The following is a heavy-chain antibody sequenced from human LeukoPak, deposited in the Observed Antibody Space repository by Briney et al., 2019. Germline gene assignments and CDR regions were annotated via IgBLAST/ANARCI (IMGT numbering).Heavy chain of an antibody. Sequence: SETLSLTCTVSGGSISSYYWSWIRQPAGKGLEWIGRIYTSGSTNYNPSLKSRVTMSVDTSKNQFSLKLSSVTAADTAVYYCARAVGSGSFQTYYYYMDVWGKGTTVTIS. J-gene: IGHJ6*03. CDR3: ARAVGSGSFQTYYYYMDV. CDR2: IYTSGST. CDR1: GGSISSYY. V-gene: IGHV4-4*07. D-gene: IGHD3-10*01.